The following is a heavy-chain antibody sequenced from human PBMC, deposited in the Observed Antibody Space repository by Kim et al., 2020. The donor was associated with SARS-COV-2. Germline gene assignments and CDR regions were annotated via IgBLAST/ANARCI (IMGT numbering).Heavy chain of an antibody. V-gene: IGHV3-7*03. J-gene: IGHJ4*02. CDR3: ARDLRSGSRDGYPAGY. Sequence: GGSLRLSCAASGFTFSSYWMSWVRQAPGKGLEWVANIKQDGSEKYYVDSVKGRFTISRDNAKNSLYLQMNSLRAEDTAVYYCARDLRSGSRDGYPAGYWGQGTLVTVSS. D-gene: IGHD5-12*01. CDR2: IKQDGSEK. CDR1: GFTFSSYW.